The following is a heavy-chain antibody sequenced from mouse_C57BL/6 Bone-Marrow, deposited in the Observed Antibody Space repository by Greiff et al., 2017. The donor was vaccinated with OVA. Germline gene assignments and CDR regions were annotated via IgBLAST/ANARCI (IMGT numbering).Heavy chain of an antibody. D-gene: IGHD2-3*01. Sequence: QVHVKQSGAELVRPGTSVKMSCKASGYTFTNYWIGWAKQRPGHGLEWIGDIYPGGGYPNYNEKFKGKATLTADKSSSTAYMQFSSLTSEDSAIYYCARHGYYPYYFDYWGQGTTLTVSS. J-gene: IGHJ2*01. CDR2: IYPGGGYP. CDR1: GYTFTNYW. CDR3: ARHGYYPYYFDY. V-gene: IGHV1-63*01.